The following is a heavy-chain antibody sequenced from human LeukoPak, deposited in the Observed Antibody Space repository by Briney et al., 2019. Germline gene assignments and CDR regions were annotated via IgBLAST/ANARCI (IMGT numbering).Heavy chain of an antibody. V-gene: IGHV4-59*12. CDR3: ARGPMASSVFYEP. J-gene: IGHJ5*02. Sequence: SETLSLTCTVSGGSITSYHWSWIRQPPGKGLEWIGSYSGSTNYNPSLKSRVTISVDTSKNQFSLKLSSVTAADTAVYYCARGPMASSVFYEPWGQGTLVTVSS. CDR2: YSGST. CDR1: GGSITSYH. D-gene: IGHD5-24*01.